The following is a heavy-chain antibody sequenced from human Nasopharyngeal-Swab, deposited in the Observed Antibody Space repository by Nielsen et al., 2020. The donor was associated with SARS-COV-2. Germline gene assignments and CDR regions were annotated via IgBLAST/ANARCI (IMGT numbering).Heavy chain of an antibody. Sequence: GESLKISCATSGFTFSSYAMTWVRQAPGKGLEWVANIMQDGSAKYYVDSVKGRFTISRDNAKNSLSLQMNSLRAEDTAVYYCASTYSSNWHYFDNWGQGTLVTVSS. CDR2: IMQDGSAK. D-gene: IGHD6-13*01. J-gene: IGHJ4*02. V-gene: IGHV3-7*03. CDR3: ASTYSSNWHYFDN. CDR1: GFTFSSYA.